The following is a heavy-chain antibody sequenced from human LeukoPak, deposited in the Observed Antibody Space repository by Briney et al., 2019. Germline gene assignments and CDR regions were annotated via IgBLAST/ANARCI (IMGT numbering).Heavy chain of an antibody. D-gene: IGHD3-16*02. CDR2: ISGSGGST. Sequence: GGSLRLSCAAPGFTFSSYAMSWVRQAPGKGLEWVSAISGSGGSTYYADSVKGRFTISRDNSKNTLYLQMNSLRAEDTAVYYCAKVINDYVWGSYRYKSYYFDYWGQGTLVTVSS. CDR1: GFTFSSYA. V-gene: IGHV3-23*01. J-gene: IGHJ4*02. CDR3: AKVINDYVWGSYRYKSYYFDY.